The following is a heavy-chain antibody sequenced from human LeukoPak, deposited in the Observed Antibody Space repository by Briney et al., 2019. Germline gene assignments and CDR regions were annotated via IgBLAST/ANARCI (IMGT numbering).Heavy chain of an antibody. CDR1: GGSISSYY. CDR2: IYYSGST. J-gene: IGHJ3*02. Sequence: PSETLSLTCTVSGGSISSYYWSWIRQPPGKGLEWIGYIYYSGSTYYNPSLKSRVTISVDTSKNQFSLNLSSVTAADTAVYYCARGLTSSPNDAFDIWGQGTMVTVSS. CDR3: ARGLTSSPNDAFDI. V-gene: IGHV4-59*01. D-gene: IGHD3-16*01.